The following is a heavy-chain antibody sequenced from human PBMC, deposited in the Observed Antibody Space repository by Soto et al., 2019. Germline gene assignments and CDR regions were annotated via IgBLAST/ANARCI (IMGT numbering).Heavy chain of an antibody. J-gene: IGHJ4*02. D-gene: IGHD3-10*01. CDR3: ARETGSGSYYDY. CDR2: IYYSGDT. V-gene: IGHV4-59*01. Sequence: PSETLSLTCTVSGGSISSYFWSRIRQPPGKGLEWIGYIYYSGDTNYSPSLKSRVTISVDTSKNQFSLKLSSVTAADTAVYYCARETGSGSYYDYWGQGALVTVSS. CDR1: GGSISSYF.